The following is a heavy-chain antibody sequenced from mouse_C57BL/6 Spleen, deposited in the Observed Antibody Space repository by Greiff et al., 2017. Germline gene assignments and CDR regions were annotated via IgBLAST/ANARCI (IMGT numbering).Heavy chain of an antibody. Sequence: QVQLQQSGPELVKPGASVKISCKASGYAFSSSWMNWVKQRPGKGLEWIGRIYPGDGDTNYNGKFKGKATLTADKSSSTAYMQLSSLTSEDYAVYFCARKGDGYPYWGQGTTLTVSS. J-gene: IGHJ2*01. CDR1: GYAFSSSW. V-gene: IGHV1-82*01. D-gene: IGHD2-3*01. CDR2: IYPGDGDT. CDR3: ARKGDGYPY.